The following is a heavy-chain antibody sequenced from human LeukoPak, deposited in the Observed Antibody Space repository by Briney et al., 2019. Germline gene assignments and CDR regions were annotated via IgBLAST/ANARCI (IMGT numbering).Heavy chain of an antibody. Sequence: ASVKVSCKASGYTFTSYDINWVRQATGQGLEWMGWMNPNSGNTGYAQKFQGRVTMTRNTSISTAYMELSSLRSEDTAVYYRARGTDYYDWVFDPWGQGTLVTVSS. CDR1: GYTFTSYD. J-gene: IGHJ5*02. V-gene: IGHV1-8*01. CDR2: MNPNSGNT. D-gene: IGHD3-22*01. CDR3: ARGTDYYDWVFDP.